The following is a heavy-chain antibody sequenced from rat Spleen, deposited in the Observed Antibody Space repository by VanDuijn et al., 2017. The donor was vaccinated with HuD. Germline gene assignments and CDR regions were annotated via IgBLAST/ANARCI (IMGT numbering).Heavy chain of an antibody. Sequence: QVQLKESGPGLVQPSQTLSLTCTVAGFSLDNYNVHWVRQSPGKGLEWMGVIWNIGGTRYNSALKSRLSISKDTSKSQVFLKMNSLQTEDTATYYCARRHYGYTDYFDYWGQGVMVTVSS. CDR1: GFSLDNYN. V-gene: IGHV2-41*01. CDR2: IWNIGGT. CDR3: ARRHYGYTDYFDY. J-gene: IGHJ2*01. D-gene: IGHD1-9*01.